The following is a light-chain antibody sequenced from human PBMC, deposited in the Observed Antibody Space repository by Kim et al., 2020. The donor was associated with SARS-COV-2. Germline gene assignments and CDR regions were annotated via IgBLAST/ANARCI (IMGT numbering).Light chain of an antibody. J-gene: IGLJ3*02. V-gene: IGLV1-44*01. CDR3: AARDARLRGWL. CDR1: KSNIGINA. Sequence: GQRVNISCSGSKSNIGINAINWYQQLPETAPKLLIFSDNKRPSGVPDRFAAFKSGTSASLAISGLQSDDESTYYCAARDARLRGWLFGGGTQLTVL. CDR2: SDN.